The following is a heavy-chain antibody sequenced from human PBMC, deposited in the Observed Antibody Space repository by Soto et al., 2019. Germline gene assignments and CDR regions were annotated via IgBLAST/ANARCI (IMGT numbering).Heavy chain of an antibody. CDR3: ARGRPGIDV. J-gene: IGHJ6*02. CDR2: ISSSGSYT. V-gene: IGHV3-11*06. CDR1: GFTFSDDH. Sequence: QVQLVEPGGGLVKPGESLRLSCAASGFTFSDDHMSWIRQAPGKGLEWVSYISSSGSYTNYADSVKGRFTISRDNAKNSLYLQMNSLRAEDTALYYCARGRPGIDVWGQGTTVIVSS.